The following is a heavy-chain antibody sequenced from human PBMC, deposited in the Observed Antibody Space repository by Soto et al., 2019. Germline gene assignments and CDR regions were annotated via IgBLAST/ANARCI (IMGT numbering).Heavy chain of an antibody. CDR3: ARDLAVGLVDY. CDR2: ISSHNGNT. V-gene: IGHV1-18*01. Sequence: ASVKVSCKASGYTFTSYGISWVRQAPGQGLEWMGWISSHNGNTNYAQKLQGRVTMTTDTSTSTAYMELRSLRSDDTAVYYCARDLAVGLVDYWGQGTLVTVSS. CDR1: GYTFTSYG. J-gene: IGHJ4*02. D-gene: IGHD6-19*01.